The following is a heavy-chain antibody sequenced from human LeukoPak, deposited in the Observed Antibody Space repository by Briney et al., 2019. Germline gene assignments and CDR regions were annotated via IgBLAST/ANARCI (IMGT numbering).Heavy chain of an antibody. V-gene: IGHV4-4*07. Sequence: SETLSLTCTVSGGSISSYYWSWLRQPAGKGLEWIGRIYTSGSTNYNPSLKSRVTMSVDTSKNQFSLKLSSVTAADTAVYYCAREVWGFGEFEWFDYWGQGTLVTVSS. CDR1: GGSISSYY. J-gene: IGHJ4*02. CDR2: IYTSGST. D-gene: IGHD3-10*01. CDR3: AREVWGFGEFEWFDY.